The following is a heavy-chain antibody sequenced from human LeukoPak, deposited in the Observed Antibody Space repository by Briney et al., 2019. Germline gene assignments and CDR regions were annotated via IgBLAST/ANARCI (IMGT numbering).Heavy chain of an antibody. CDR3: ATGRAAAPVYYYYGMDV. V-gene: IGHV1-24*01. D-gene: IGHD6-13*01. J-gene: IGHJ6*02. CDR1: GYTFTGYY. Sequence: ASVKVSCKASGYTFTGYYMHWVREAPGKGLEWMGGFDPEDGETIYAQKFQGRVTMTEDTSTDTAYMELSSLRSEDTAVYYCATGRAAAPVYYYYGMDVWGQGTTVTVSS. CDR2: FDPEDGET.